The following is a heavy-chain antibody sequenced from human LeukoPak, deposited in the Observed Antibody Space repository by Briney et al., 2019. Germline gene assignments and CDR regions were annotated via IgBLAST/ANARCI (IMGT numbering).Heavy chain of an antibody. J-gene: IGHJ5*02. CDR3: ARVSGRDSSSSWYGGFGAGFNNWFDP. V-gene: IGHV6-1*01. Sequence: SQTLSLTCAISGDSVSSNSAAWNWIRQSPSRGLEWLGRTYYRSKWYNDYAVSVKSRITINPDTSKNQFSLQLNSVTPEDTAVYYCARVSGRDSSSSWYGGFGAGFNNWFDPWGQGTLVTVSS. CDR1: GDSVSSNSAA. CDR2: TYYRSKWYN. D-gene: IGHD6-13*01.